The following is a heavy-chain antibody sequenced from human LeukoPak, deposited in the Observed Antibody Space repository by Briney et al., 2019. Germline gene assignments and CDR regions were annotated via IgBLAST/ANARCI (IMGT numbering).Heavy chain of an antibody. CDR1: GFTFSSYE. D-gene: IGHD3-10*01. Sequence: GGSLRLSCAASGFTFSSYEMNWVRQAPGKGLEWVSYISSSGSTIYYADTVKGRFTISRDNAKNSLYLQMNSLRAEDTAVYYCARSLSGFDYWGQGTLVTVSS. CDR2: ISSSGSTI. J-gene: IGHJ4*02. V-gene: IGHV3-48*03. CDR3: ARSLSGFDY.